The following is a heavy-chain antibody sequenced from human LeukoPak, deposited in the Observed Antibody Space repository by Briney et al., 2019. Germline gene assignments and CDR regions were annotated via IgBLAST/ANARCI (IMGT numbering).Heavy chain of an antibody. V-gene: IGHV3-23*01. Sequence: GGSLRLSCAASGFTFSSYWMSWVRQGPGKGLEWVSAISVSGNTYHADSVKGRFTISRDSSKNTLYLQMNSLRAGDAAVYYCAKAPATTCSGAYCYPFDYWSQGTLVTVSS. CDR3: AKAPATTCSGAYCYPFDY. CDR2: ISVSGNT. D-gene: IGHD2-15*01. J-gene: IGHJ4*02. CDR1: GFTFSSYW.